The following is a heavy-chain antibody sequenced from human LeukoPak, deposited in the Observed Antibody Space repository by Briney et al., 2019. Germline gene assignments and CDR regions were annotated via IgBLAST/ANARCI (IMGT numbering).Heavy chain of an antibody. V-gene: IGHV4-39*07. D-gene: IGHD4-17*01. CDR1: GGSISSSSYY. CDR3: ARDPTTVTSFDY. J-gene: IGHJ4*02. CDR2: IYYSGST. Sequence: SETLSLTCTVSGGSISSSSYYWGWIRQPPGKGLEWIGSIYYSGSTYYNPSLKSRVTISVDTSKNHFSLKLSSVTAADTAVYYCARDPTTVTSFDYWGQGTLVTVSS.